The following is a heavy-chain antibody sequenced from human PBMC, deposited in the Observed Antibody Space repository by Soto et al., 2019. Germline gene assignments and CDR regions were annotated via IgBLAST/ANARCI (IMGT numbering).Heavy chain of an antibody. CDR3: ARSSLAHIEATITRFDY. CDR2: IYPGDSDT. CDR1: GYSFTSCW. V-gene: IGHV5-51*01. J-gene: IGHJ4*02. D-gene: IGHD5-12*01. Sequence: GESLKISWKGSGYSFTSCWIGWVRQMPGKGMEWMGIIYPGDSDTRYSPSFQGQVTISADKSISTAYLQWSSLKASDTAMYYCARSSLAHIEATITRFDYWGQGTLVTVSS.